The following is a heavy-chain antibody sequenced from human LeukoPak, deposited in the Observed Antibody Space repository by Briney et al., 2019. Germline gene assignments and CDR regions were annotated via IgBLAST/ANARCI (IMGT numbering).Heavy chain of an antibody. CDR3: AAGADCSSTSCYGGRGVDY. D-gene: IGHD2-2*01. CDR2: IDHSGST. Sequence: SETLSLTCAVSGGSISSSNWWSWVRQPPGKGLEWIGEIDHSGSTNYNPSLKSRVTISVDKSKNQFSLKLSSVTAADTAVYYCAAGADCSSTSCYGGRGVDYWGQGTLVTVSS. CDR1: GGSISSSNW. J-gene: IGHJ4*02. V-gene: IGHV4-4*02.